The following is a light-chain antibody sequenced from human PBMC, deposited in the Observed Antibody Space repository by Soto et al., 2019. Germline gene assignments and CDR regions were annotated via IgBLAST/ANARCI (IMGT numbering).Light chain of an antibody. Sequence: DIQMIQSPSTLSASVGDRVTITCRASQSISSWLAWYQQKPGKAPKLLIYKASSLESGVPSRFSGGGSGTEFTLTISSLQPDDFATYYCQQYKSYSTFGQGTKV. CDR3: QQYKSYST. V-gene: IGKV1-5*03. J-gene: IGKJ1*01. CDR2: KAS. CDR1: QSISSW.